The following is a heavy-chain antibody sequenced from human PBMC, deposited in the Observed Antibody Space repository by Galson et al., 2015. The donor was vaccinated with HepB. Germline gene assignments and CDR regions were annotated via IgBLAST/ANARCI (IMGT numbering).Heavy chain of an antibody. Sequence: CAISGDSVSSNSAAWNWIRQSPSRGLEWLGRTYYRSKWYNDYAVSVKSRITINPDTSKNQSSLQLNSVTPEDTAVYYCARDSLIAARLSYYYYGMDVWGQGTTVTVSS. CDR2: TYYRSKWYN. J-gene: IGHJ6*02. D-gene: IGHD6-6*01. V-gene: IGHV6-1*01. CDR3: ARDSLIAARLSYYYYGMDV. CDR1: GDSVSSNSAA.